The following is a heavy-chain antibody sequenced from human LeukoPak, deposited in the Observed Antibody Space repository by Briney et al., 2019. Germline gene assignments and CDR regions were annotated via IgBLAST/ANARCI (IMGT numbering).Heavy chain of an antibody. CDR1: GGTFSSYA. CDR3: ARDPALDIVVVPAAGDY. J-gene: IGHJ4*02. Sequence: SVKVSCKASGGTFSSYAISWVRQAPGQGLEWMGGIIPIFGTANYAQKFQGRVTITTDESTSTAYMELSSLRSDDTAVYYCARDPALDIVVVPAAGDYWGQGTLVTVSS. D-gene: IGHD2-2*03. V-gene: IGHV1-69*05. CDR2: IIPIFGTA.